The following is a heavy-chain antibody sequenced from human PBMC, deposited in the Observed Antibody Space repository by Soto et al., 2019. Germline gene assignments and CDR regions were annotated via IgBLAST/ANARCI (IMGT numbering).Heavy chain of an antibody. V-gene: IGHV4-4*02. J-gene: IGHJ4*02. D-gene: IGHD5-18*01. CDR1: CGSIISSNW. Sequence: SETLSLTCAVSCGSIISSNWWSWVRQPPGKGLEWIGEIYHSGSTNYNPSLKSRVTISVDKSKNQFSLKLSSVTAADTAVYYCARGGGYSLWVDYLGQGTLVTV. CDR3: ARGGGYSLWVDY. CDR2: IYHSGST.